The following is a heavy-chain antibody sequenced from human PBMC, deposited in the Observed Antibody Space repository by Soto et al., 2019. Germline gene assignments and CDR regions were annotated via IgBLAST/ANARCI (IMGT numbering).Heavy chain of an antibody. Sequence: QVQLQESGPGLVKPSETLSLTCTVSGGSVSSGSYYWSWIRQPPGKGLEWIGYIYYSGSTNYNPSLKSRVTISVDTSKNQFSLKLSSVTAADTAVYYCARGSIPHVDIVATIPFDYWGQGTLVTVSS. CDR2: IYYSGST. CDR1: GGSVSSGSYY. CDR3: ARGSIPHVDIVATIPFDY. J-gene: IGHJ4*02. D-gene: IGHD5-12*01. V-gene: IGHV4-61*01.